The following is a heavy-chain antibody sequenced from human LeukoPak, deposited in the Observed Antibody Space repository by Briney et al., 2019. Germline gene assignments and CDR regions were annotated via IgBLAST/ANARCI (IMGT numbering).Heavy chain of an antibody. D-gene: IGHD2-15*01. CDR2: IYTRGST. CDR1: GGSINNYY. CDR3: ARGRYCSADICSGGDAFDI. Sequence: SETLSLTCTVSGGSINNYYWSWIRQPAGKGLEWIGRIYTRGSTNYNPSLKSRVTMSVDTSKNQFSLKLSTVTAADTAVYYCARGRYCSADICSGGDAFDIWGQGTMVSVSS. V-gene: IGHV4-4*07. J-gene: IGHJ3*02.